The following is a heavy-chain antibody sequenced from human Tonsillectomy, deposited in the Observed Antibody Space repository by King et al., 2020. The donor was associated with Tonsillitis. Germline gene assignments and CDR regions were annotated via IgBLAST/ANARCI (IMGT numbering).Heavy chain of an antibody. J-gene: IGHJ6*02. Sequence: VQLVQSGGGVVQPGRSLRLSCAASGFTFSTYGMHWVRQAPGKGLEWVAVIWYDGSKKYYADSVKGRFTVSRDNSKNTLYLQMNSLRAEDTAGYYCAREGADGSGIYFGMDVWGQGITVTVSS. V-gene: IGHV3-33*01. CDR2: IWYDGSKK. CDR3: AREGADGSGIYFGMDV. CDR1: GFTFSTYG. D-gene: IGHD3-10*01.